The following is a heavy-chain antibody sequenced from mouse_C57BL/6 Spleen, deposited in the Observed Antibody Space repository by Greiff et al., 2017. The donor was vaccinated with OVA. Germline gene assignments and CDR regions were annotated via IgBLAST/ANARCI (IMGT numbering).Heavy chain of an antibody. J-gene: IGHJ2*01. V-gene: IGHV1-7*01. CDR1: GYTFTSYW. D-gene: IGHD3-2*02. Sequence: VQLQQSGAELAKPGASVKLSCKASGYTFTSYWMHWVKQRPGQGLEWIGYINPSSGYTKYNQKFKDKATLTADKSSSTAYMQLRSLTYEDSAVYYCARSKAQATFFFDYWGQGTTLTVSS. CDR3: ARSKAQATFFFDY. CDR2: INPSSGYT.